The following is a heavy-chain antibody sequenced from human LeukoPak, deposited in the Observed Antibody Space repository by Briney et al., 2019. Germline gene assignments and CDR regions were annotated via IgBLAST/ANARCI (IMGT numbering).Heavy chain of an antibody. CDR2: ISEDGGDT. Sequence: GGSLRLTCAASGFTFDDYAMHWVRQTPGKGLECVSLISEDGGDTWYADSVKGRFTISRDNAKNSLYLQMNSLRAEDTAVYYCARDLAGLGNAFDIWGQGTMVTVSS. CDR3: ARDLAGLGNAFDI. J-gene: IGHJ3*02. V-gene: IGHV3-43*02. D-gene: IGHD3-3*02. CDR1: GFTFDDYA.